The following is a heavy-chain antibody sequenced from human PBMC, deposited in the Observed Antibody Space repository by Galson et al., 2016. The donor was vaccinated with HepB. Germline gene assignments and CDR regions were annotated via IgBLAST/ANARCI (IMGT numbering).Heavy chain of an antibody. J-gene: IGHJ5*02. CDR3: ARDLSYGSNWFDP. CDR2: IQFDGSKK. Sequence: SLRLSCAGSGFTFSSYGMHWFRPAPGKGLEWVAAIQFDGSKKYYGDSVKGRLTISRDDSKNTVYLQMSSLRAEDTAIYFCARDLSYGSNWFDPRGQGTLVTVSS. CDR1: GFTFSSYG. D-gene: IGHD3-16*02. V-gene: IGHV3-33*01.